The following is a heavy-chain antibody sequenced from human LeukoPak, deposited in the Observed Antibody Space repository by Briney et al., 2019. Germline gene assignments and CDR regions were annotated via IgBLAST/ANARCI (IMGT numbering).Heavy chain of an antibody. D-gene: IGHD3-22*01. CDR1: AFTFDDYG. Sequence: PGGSLRLSCAASAFTFDDYGMSWVRQAPGKGLEWVSGINWNGGSTGYADSVKGRFTISRDNAKNSLYLQMNSLRAEDTALYYCARGLDSSGYYDAFDIWGQGTMVTVSS. J-gene: IGHJ3*02. V-gene: IGHV3-20*04. CDR3: ARGLDSSGYYDAFDI. CDR2: INWNGGST.